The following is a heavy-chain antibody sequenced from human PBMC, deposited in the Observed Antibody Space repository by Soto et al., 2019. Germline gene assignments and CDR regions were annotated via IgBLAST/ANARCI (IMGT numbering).Heavy chain of an antibody. Sequence: QITLKESGPTLVKPTQTLTLTCTFSAFSLSTGGVGVGWIRQPPGKALEWLALIYWDDDKRYSPSLRSRLTIPKDTSKKQVVLTMSNMDPVDTATYYCIQSRCGGDCLQSYASYYYYGMDVWGQGTTVTVSS. CDR3: IQSRCGGDCLQSYASYYYYGMDV. V-gene: IGHV2-5*02. CDR1: AFSLSTGGVG. D-gene: IGHD2-21*02. J-gene: IGHJ6*02. CDR2: IYWDDDK.